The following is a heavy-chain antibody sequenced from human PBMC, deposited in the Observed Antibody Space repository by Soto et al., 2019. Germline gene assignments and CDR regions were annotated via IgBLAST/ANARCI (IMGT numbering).Heavy chain of an antibody. J-gene: IGHJ4*02. CDR3: VKDLGNCGGDCYSY. V-gene: IGHV3-64D*06. D-gene: IGHD2-21*02. CDR1: GFTFISYA. CDR2: ISSNGGST. Sequence: SXRLSWSASGFTFISYAMHWVRQAPGKGLEYVSAISSNGGSTYYADSVKGRFTISRDNSKNTLYLQMSSLRAEDTAVYYCVKDLGNCGGDCYSYWGQGTLVTVSS.